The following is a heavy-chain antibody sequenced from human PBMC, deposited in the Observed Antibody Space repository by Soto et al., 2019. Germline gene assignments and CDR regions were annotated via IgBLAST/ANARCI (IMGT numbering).Heavy chain of an antibody. D-gene: IGHD6-19*01. V-gene: IGHV4-34*01. CDR3: ARGRIAVAGTGRQIYNWFDP. CDR2: INHSGST. CDR1: GGSFSGYY. J-gene: IGHJ5*02. Sequence: QVQLQQWGAGLLKPSETLSLTCAVYGGSFSGYYWSWIRQPPGKGLEWIGEINHSGSTNYNPSLKRRVTISVDTSKNQFSLKLSSVTAADTAVYYCARGRIAVAGTGRQIYNWFDPWGQGTLVTVSS.